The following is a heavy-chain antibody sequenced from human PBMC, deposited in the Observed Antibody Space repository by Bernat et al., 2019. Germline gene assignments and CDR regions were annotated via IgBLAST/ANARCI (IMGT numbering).Heavy chain of an antibody. CDR1: GFTVSSNY. Sequence: EVQLVETGGGLIQPGGSLRLSCAASGFTVSSNYMSWVRQAPGKGLEWVSVIYSGGSTYYAYSVMGRFTISSDTSKNTLYLQMNRLRAEDTAVYYCASRTVVPRLDYYCYGMDVWGQGTTVTVSS. CDR3: ASRTVVPRLDYYCYGMDV. D-gene: IGHD4-23*01. CDR2: IYSGGST. J-gene: IGHJ6*02. V-gene: IGHV3-53*02.